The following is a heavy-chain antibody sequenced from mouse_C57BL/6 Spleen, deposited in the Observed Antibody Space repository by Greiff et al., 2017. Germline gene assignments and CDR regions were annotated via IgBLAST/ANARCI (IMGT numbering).Heavy chain of an antibody. D-gene: IGHD1-1*01. V-gene: IGHV1-59*01. CDR2: IDPSNSYT. CDR3: ASDGTGEATDYLDY. J-gene: IGHJ2*01. Sequence: QVQLQQPGAELVRPGTSVKLSCKASGYTFTSYWMHWVKQRPGQGLEWIGVIDPSNSYTKYNQKFKGKATLNVDTSSSTAYMHLCILTSKASAVDYCASDGTGEATDYLDYWGQGTTLTVSS. CDR1: GYTFTSYW.